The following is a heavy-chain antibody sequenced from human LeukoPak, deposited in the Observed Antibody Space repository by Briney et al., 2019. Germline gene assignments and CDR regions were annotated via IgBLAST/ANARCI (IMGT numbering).Heavy chain of an antibody. J-gene: IGHJ3*02. V-gene: IGHV4-59*01. CDR3: AREVNGPVPDPGDDAFDI. Sequence: PSETLSLTCTVPGGSISSYYWSWIRQPPGKGLEWIGYIYYSGSTNYNPSLKSRVTISVDTSKNQFSLKLSSVTAADTAVYYCAREVNGPVPDPGDDAFDIWGQGTMVTVSS. CDR1: GGSISSYY. CDR2: IYYSGST. D-gene: IGHD6-19*01.